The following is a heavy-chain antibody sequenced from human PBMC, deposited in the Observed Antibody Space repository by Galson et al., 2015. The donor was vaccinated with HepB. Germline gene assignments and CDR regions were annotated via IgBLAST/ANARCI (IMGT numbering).Heavy chain of an antibody. CDR2: IRSKGYGGTT. CDR1: GFTFGDYV. J-gene: IGHJ4*02. V-gene: IGHV3-49*04. Sequence: SLRLSCAASGFTFGDYVMSWVRQAPGKGLEWVGFIRSKGYGGTTEYAASVKGRFTISRDDSKSIAYLQMNSLKTEDTAAYYCSRGCGGDCYSLDYWGQGTLVTVSS. CDR3: SRGCGGDCYSLDY. D-gene: IGHD2-21*02.